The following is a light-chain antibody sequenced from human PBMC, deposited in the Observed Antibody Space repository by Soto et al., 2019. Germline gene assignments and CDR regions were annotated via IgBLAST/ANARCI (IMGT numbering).Light chain of an antibody. CDR2: VAS. J-gene: IGKJ5*01. Sequence: IVLTQPPATLSVSPGERATLSFMASQSVNQKLGWYQQKPGQAPRLLIYVASYRATGIPARFSGSGSGTEYTLTISNLQAEDFAVYYCQQFNNWPHTFGLGTRLEIK. V-gene: IGKV3-15*01. CDR3: QQFNNWPHT. CDR1: QSVNQK.